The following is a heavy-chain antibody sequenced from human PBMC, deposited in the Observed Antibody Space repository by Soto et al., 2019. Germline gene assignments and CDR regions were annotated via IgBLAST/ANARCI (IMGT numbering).Heavy chain of an antibody. CDR2: IIPIFNRA. J-gene: IGHJ5*02. V-gene: IGHV1-69*06. CDR1: GVSFSGHA. CDR3: ARDSDYYYAPSGYYSPKGLDP. Sequence: QVQLVQSGAEMRKPGSSVKVSCKASGVSFSGHAISWVRQAPGQGLERMGGIIPIFNRAHYEPKFQARVTMTADTSTNTAYMELTYLTSEDTAVYYCARDSDYYYAPSGYYSPKGLDPWGQGTLVTVSS. D-gene: IGHD3-22*01.